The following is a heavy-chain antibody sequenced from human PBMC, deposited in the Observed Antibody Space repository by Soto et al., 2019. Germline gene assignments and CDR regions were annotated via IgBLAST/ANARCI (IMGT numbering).Heavy chain of an antibody. CDR1: GFTFSSYG. Sequence: GGSLRLSCAASGFTFSSYGMHWVRQAPGKGLEWVAVISYDGSNKYYADSVKGRFTISRDNSKDTLYLQMNSLRAEDTAVYYCAKVPGYYDSSGYYRYDAFDIWGQGTMVTVSS. V-gene: IGHV3-30*18. CDR2: ISYDGSNK. CDR3: AKVPGYYDSSGYYRYDAFDI. D-gene: IGHD3-22*01. J-gene: IGHJ3*02.